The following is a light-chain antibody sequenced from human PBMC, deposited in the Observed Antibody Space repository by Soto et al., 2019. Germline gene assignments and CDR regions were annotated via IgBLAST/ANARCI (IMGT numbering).Light chain of an antibody. CDR2: DVT. CDR1: SSDVGGYNY. CDR3: CSFAATHTFV. J-gene: IGLJ1*01. Sequence: QSALTQPRSVSGSPGQSVTISCTGTSSDVGGYNYVSWYQQHPGKAPKLMISDVTKRPSGVPDRFSGSKSGNTASLTISGLQAEDEADYHCCSFAATHTFVFGTGTKVTVL. V-gene: IGLV2-11*01.